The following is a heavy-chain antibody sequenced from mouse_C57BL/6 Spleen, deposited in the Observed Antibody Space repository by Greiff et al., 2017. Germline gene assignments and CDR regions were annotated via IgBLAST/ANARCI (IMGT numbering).Heavy chain of an antibody. V-gene: IGHV1-18*01. CDR3: ARRHYGSSNWYFDV. CDR1: GYTFTDYN. D-gene: IGHD1-1*01. CDR2: INPNNGGT. Sequence: VQLQQSGPELVKPGASVKIPCKASGYTFTDYNMDWVKQSHGKSLEWIGDINPNNGGTIYNQKFKGKATLTVDKSSSTAYMELRSLTSEDTAVYYCARRHYGSSNWYFDVWGTGTTVTVSS. J-gene: IGHJ1*03.